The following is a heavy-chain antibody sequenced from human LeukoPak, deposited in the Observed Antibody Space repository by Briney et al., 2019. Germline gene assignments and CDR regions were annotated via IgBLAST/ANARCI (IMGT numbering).Heavy chain of an antibody. CDR3: ARGGTYYPCIDY. CDR2: ISAYNGKT. J-gene: IGHJ4*01. CDR1: GYTFSTTY. Sequence: ASVRVSCKASGYTFSTTYINWVRQAPGQGLEWMGRISAYNGKTSYAQKFQGRVTMTTDSSTTTAYMDLASLRSDDTAVYYCARGGTYYPCIDYWGQGTPVTVSS. D-gene: IGHD1-26*01. V-gene: IGHV1-18*01.